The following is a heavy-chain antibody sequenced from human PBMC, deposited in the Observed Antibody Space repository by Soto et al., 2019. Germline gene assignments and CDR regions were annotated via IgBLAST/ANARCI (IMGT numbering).Heavy chain of an antibody. CDR2: ISGSGGST. D-gene: IGHD6-13*01. J-gene: IGHJ6*02. Sequence: EVQLLESGGGLVQPGGSLRLSCAASGFTFSSYAMSWVRQAPGKGLEWVSAISGSGGSTYYADSVKGRFTISRDNSNNTLYLQMNRMRAEDTAVYYSAKGIIAAAGMVQVWIEVNYGMDVWGQGTTLSVSS. V-gene: IGHV3-23*01. CDR1: GFTFSSYA. CDR3: AKGIIAAAGMVQVWIEVNYGMDV.